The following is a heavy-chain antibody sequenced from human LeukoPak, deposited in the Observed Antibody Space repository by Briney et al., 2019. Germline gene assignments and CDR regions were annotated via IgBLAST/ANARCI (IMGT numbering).Heavy chain of an antibody. V-gene: IGHV3-23*01. CDR2: ISAGDDST. D-gene: IGHD5-12*01. CDR1: GFTFSSYV. Sequence: GGSLRLSCAASGFTFSSYVMSWVRQTPGKGLEWVSTISAGDDSTYYADSVKGRFTISRDNSKNTLYLQMNSLRAEDTAVYYCAKGLGYLDAFDIWGQGTMVTVSS. CDR3: AKGLGYLDAFDI. J-gene: IGHJ3*02.